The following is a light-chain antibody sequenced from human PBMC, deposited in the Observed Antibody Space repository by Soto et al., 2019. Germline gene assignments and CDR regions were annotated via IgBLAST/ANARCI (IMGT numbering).Light chain of an antibody. V-gene: IGKV3-15*01. J-gene: IGKJ2*01. CDR1: QSVDSN. Sequence: EVVMTQSPATLSVSPGERATLSCRASQSVDSNLTWYQQKPGQAPRLLMYLASSRAAGIPDTFGGSGCGTDFSLTISRLQSEDFAVSYFQQYNDSPYNFGHGTKLDIK. CDR2: LAS. CDR3: QQYNDSPYN.